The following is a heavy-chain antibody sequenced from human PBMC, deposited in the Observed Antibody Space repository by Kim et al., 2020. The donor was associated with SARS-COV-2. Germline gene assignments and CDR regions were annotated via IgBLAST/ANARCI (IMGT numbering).Heavy chain of an antibody. V-gene: IGHV3-74*03. CDR1: GFIFSSYW. D-gene: IGHD1-26*01. CDR2: ISRDGSRT. Sequence: GGSLRLSCAASGFIFSSYWMHWVRQVPGKGLVWVSRISRDGSRTTYADSVKGRFTISRDNAKNTLFLQMNSLRVEDTAVYYCANDPDSGGYSYFDLWGRGTLVTVSS. CDR3: ANDPDSGGYSYFDL. J-gene: IGHJ2*01.